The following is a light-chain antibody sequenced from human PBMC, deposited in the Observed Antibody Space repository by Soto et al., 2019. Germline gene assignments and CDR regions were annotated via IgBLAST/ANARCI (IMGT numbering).Light chain of an antibody. CDR3: QQDYNLPPWT. Sequence: PGDRVTLSCRASQSVSSSHLTWYQQKPGQAPRLLIYGASTRATGIPARFSGRGSGTDFTLTISSLQPEDFAVYYCQQDYNLPPWTFGQGTKVEIK. CDR2: GAS. CDR1: QSVSSSH. V-gene: IGKV3D-7*01. J-gene: IGKJ1*01.